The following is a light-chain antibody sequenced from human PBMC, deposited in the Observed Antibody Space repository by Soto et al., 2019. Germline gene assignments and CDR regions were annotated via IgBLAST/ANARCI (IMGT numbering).Light chain of an antibody. CDR1: QSISSSY. J-gene: IGKJ3*01. CDR3: QQYGSSPFT. V-gene: IGKV3-20*01. CDR2: GAS. Sequence: EIVLTQSPGTLSLSPGERATLSCRASQSISSSYLAWYQQKPGQAPRLLIYGASSRATGIPDRFSGSGSGTYFTLNISRLEPEDFAVYYCQQYGSSPFTFGPGTKVDIK.